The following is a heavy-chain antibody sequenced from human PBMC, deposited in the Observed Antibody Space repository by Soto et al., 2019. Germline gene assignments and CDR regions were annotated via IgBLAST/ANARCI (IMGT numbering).Heavy chain of an antibody. CDR2: ISYDGSNK. CDR1: GFTFSSYA. CDR3: ARDKDKLEGGPLGY. V-gene: IGHV3-30-3*01. Sequence: PGGSLRLSCAASGFTFSSYAMHWVRQAPGKGLEWVAVISYDGSNKYYADSVKGRFTISRDNSKNTLYLQMNSLRAEDTAVYYCARDKDKLEGGPLGYWGQGTLVTVSS. J-gene: IGHJ4*02. D-gene: IGHD6-6*01.